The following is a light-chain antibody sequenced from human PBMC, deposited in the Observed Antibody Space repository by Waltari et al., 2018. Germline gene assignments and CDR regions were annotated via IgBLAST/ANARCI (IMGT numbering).Light chain of an antibody. CDR3: CSYRGNSTFV. CDR1: TNNIGTYNL. CDR2: EGV. J-gene: IGLJ2*01. Sequence: QTALTQPASVSGSPGQSITISCPGATNNIGTYNLVSWYQQHPDKAPKRIIFEGVKRPSGVSNRFSGSKSGNTASLTISGLQTEDEADYYCCSYRGNSTFVFGGGTKLTVL. V-gene: IGLV2-23*03.